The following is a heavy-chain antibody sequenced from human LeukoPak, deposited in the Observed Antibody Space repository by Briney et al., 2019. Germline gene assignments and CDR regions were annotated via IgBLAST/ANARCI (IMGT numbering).Heavy chain of an antibody. J-gene: IGHJ4*02. V-gene: IGHV4-59*01. Sequence: PSETLSLTCTVSGGSLTNYYWSWIRQPPGKGLEWIGYIYYSGSTDYNPSLKSRVTMSVDTSKNQFSLKLNSVTPADTAVYYCGRGGQGMFRGDYFGHWGQGALVTVSS. CDR2: IYYSGST. CDR3: GRGGQGMFRGDYFGH. D-gene: IGHD3-10*01. CDR1: GGSLTNYY.